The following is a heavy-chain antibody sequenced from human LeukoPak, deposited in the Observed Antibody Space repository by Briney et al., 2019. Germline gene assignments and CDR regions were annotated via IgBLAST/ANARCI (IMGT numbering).Heavy chain of an antibody. V-gene: IGHV4-59*01. CDR1: GGSLSTYY. Sequence: PSETLSLTCTVSGGSLSTYYWSWIRQPPGKGLEWIGYVYYTGSTNYNPSLKSRVTISLDTSKNQFSLKLSSVTAADTAIYCCARRVASRAVYCFDCWLQPKLVTVSS. D-gene: IGHD6-19*01. CDR2: VYYTGST. J-gene: IGHJ4*02. CDR3: ARRVASRAVYCFDC.